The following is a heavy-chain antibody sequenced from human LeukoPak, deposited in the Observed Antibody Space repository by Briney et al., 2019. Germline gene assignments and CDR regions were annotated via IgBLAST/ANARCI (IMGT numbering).Heavy chain of an antibody. CDR2: IYHSGST. D-gene: IGHD3-3*01. CDR1: DYSISSGYY. V-gene: IGHV4-38-2*02. Sequence: SETLSLTCTVSDYSISSGYYWGWIRQPPGKGLEWIGSIYHSGSTFYNPSLKSRVTISVDTSKNQFSLMLNSVTAADTAVYYCARVPHGETVFGVVLYWFDPWGQGTLVTVSS. CDR3: ARVPHGETVFGVVLYWFDP. J-gene: IGHJ5*02.